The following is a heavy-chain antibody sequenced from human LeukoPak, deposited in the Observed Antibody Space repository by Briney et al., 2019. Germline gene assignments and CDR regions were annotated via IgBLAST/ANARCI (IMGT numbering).Heavy chain of an antibody. J-gene: IGHJ4*02. CDR3: ARSGGIVGATTFDY. Sequence: SETLSLTCTVSGGSISSYYWSWIRQPPGKGLEWIGYIYYSGSTNYNPSLKSRVTISVDTSKNQFSLKLSSVTAADTAVYYCARSGGIVGATTFDYWGQGTLVTVSS. CDR1: GGSISSYY. V-gene: IGHV4-59*08. D-gene: IGHD1-26*01. CDR2: IYYSGST.